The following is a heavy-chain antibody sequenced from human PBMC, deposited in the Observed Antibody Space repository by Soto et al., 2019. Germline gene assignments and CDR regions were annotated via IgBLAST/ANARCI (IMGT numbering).Heavy chain of an antibody. CDR1: GFTVSSNY. V-gene: IGHV3-66*01. Sequence: GGSLRLSCAASGFTVSSNYMSWVRQAPGKGLEWVSVIYSGGSTYYADSVKGRFTISRDNSKNTLYLQMNSLRAEDTAVYYCAREHYPYYYMDVWGKGTTVTVSS. CDR2: IYSGGST. J-gene: IGHJ6*03. D-gene: IGHD3-10*01. CDR3: AREHYPYYYMDV.